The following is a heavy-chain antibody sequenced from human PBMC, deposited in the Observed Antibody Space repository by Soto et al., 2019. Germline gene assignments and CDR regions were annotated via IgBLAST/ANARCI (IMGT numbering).Heavy chain of an antibody. CDR3: AQDPPRGDFILNCYGP. Sequence: SVKVSCKASGGTFTTNGIIWLRQAPGQGLEWMGGIVPVFGSTKYAQKFQGRLTITADISTNTAYMNFSSLKSDGRATYGCAQDPPRGDFILNCYGPLGRGTMVTVSS. CDR2: IVPVFGST. V-gene: IGHV1-69*06. D-gene: IGHD3-9*01. J-gene: IGHJ5*02. CDR1: GGTFTTNG.